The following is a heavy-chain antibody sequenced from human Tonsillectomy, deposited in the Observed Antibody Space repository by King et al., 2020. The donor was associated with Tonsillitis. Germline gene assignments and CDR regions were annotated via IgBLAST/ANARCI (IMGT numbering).Heavy chain of an antibody. D-gene: IGHD6-19*01. J-gene: IGHJ4*02. Sequence: VQLVESGGGVVQPGRSLRLSCAASGFTFENYGVHWVRQAPGKGLEWVAVISYDGSNKYYADSVKGRFTISRDNSKNTLYLQMNSLRVEDTAVYYCARDPSSGWYFDYWGQGTLVTVSS. CDR2: ISYDGSNK. CDR3: ARDPSSGWYFDY. CDR1: GFTFENYG. V-gene: IGHV3-33*05.